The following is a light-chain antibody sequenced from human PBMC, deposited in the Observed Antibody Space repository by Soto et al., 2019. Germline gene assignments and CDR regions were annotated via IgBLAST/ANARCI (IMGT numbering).Light chain of an antibody. CDR1: QSISIY. J-gene: IGKJ4*01. V-gene: IGKV1-39*01. Sequence: DIQMTQSPSSLSASVGDRVTITCRASQSISIYLNWYQQKPGKAPKLLIYAASTLRSGVPARFSGSGSGTEFTLTISSLEPEDFATYSCQQRHRPPPLTFGGGNKVDIK. CDR3: QQRHRPPPLT. CDR2: AAS.